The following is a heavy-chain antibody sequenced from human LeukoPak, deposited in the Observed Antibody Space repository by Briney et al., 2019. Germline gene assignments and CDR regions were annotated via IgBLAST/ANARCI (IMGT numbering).Heavy chain of an antibody. CDR1: GGSISSGSYY. J-gene: IGHJ4*02. CDR3: ARAEGYDFWSGYFRFGSFDY. D-gene: IGHD3-3*01. V-gene: IGHV4-61*02. CDR2: IYTSGST. Sequence: SETLSLTCTVSGGSISSGSYYWSWIRQPAGKGLEWIGRIYTSGSTNYNPSLKSRVTISVDTSKNQFSLKLSSVTAADTAVYCCARAEGYDFWSGYFRFGSFDYWGQGTLVTVSS.